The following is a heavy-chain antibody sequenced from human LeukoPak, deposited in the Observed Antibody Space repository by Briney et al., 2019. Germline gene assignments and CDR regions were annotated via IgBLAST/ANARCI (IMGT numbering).Heavy chain of an antibody. J-gene: IGHJ3*02. CDR3: ARLRYCGGDCYSWYAFDI. V-gene: IGHV1-2*02. D-gene: IGHD2-21*01. CDR2: INPKSGGT. Sequence: ASVKVSCKASGYTFTDNYIHWVRQAPGQGLEWMGWINPKSGGTKYVQKFQDSVTLTRDTPINTAYMELSGLRFDDTAIYYCARLRYCGGDCYSWYAFDIWGQGTMVTVSS. CDR1: GYTFTDNY.